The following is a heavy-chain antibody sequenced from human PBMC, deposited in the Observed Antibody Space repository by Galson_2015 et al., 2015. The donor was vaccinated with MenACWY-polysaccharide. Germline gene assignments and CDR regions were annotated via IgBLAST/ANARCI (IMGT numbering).Heavy chain of an antibody. J-gene: IGHJ2*01. V-gene: IGHV3-23*01. CDR2: LSKSGADT. CDR3: AKDLHWY. Sequence: SLRLSCAAYGFTFNNYYMAWVRQAPGKGPEWVSALSKSGADTFYADSVRGRFTISRDNSQNTLYLHMNSLRLEDTAIYYCAKDLHWY. CDR1: GFTFNNYY.